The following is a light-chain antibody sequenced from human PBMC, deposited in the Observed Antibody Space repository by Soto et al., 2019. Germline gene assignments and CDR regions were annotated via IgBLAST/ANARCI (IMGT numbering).Light chain of an antibody. J-gene: IGKJ1*01. V-gene: IGKV3-20*01. CDR3: QQYGSSPTWT. CDR1: QSVSSNY. CDR2: GAS. Sequence: ESVLTQSPGTLSLSPGERATLSCRASQSVSSNYLAWYQQKPGQAPRLLIYGASTRATGIPDRFSGSGSGTEFTLTISRLEPDDSAVYYCQQYGSSPTWTFGQGPKVEI.